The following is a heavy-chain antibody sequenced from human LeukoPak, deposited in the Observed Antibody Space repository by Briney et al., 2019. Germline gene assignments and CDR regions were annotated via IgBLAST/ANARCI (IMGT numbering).Heavy chain of an antibody. J-gene: IGHJ4*02. CDR3: AKDRGYTGIWVDY. CDR1: GFTFDDYA. D-gene: IGHD3-16*02. CDR2: ISWNSGSI. Sequence: GGSLRLSCAASGFTFDDYAMHWVRQGPGKGLEWVSGISWNSGSIGYADSVKGRFTISRDNAKNSLYLQMNSLRAEDTAVYYCAKDRGYTGIWVDYWGQGTLVTVSS. V-gene: IGHV3-9*01.